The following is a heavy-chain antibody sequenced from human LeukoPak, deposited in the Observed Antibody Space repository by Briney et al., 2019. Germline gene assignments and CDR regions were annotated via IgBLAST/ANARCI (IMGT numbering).Heavy chain of an antibody. CDR2: IHYSGST. CDR1: GVSISSSSYH. CDR3: ARRDGASSGWPFDS. J-gene: IGHJ4*02. V-gene: IGHV4-39*01. D-gene: IGHD6-19*01. Sequence: PSETLSLTCTVSGVSISSSSYHWGWIRQPPGKGLEWIGSIHYSGSTCYNPSLKSRVTISVDTSKNQFSLKLSSVTAADTALYYCARRDGASSGWPFDSWGQGTLVTVSS.